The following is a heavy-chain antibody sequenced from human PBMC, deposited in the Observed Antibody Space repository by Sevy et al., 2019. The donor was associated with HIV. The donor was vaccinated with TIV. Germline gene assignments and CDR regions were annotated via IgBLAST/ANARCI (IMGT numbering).Heavy chain of an antibody. J-gene: IGHJ3*02. V-gene: IGHV1-2*02. D-gene: IGHD2-2*01. CDR1: GYTFTGYY. Sequence: ASVKVSCKASGYTFTGYYMHWVRQAPGQGLEWMGWINPNSGGTNYAQKFQGRVTMTRDTSISTAYMELSRLGSDDTAVYYCARDNIVVVPAMDDAFDIWGQGTMVTVSS. CDR2: INPNSGGT. CDR3: ARDNIVVVPAMDDAFDI.